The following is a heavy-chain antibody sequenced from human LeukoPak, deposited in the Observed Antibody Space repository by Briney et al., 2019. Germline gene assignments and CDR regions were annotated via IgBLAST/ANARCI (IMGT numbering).Heavy chain of an antibody. D-gene: IGHD1-26*01. Sequence: SETLSLTCTVSGGSISSTSYYWGWIRQPPGKGLGWIGSVYHTGTTYYNPSLKSRVTISADTSKNHFSLKLSSVTAADTAVYYCARHSVGVSTFDPWGQGTLVTVSS. V-gene: IGHV4-39*01. CDR3: ARHSVGVSTFDP. CDR1: GGSISSTSYY. CDR2: VYHTGTT. J-gene: IGHJ5*02.